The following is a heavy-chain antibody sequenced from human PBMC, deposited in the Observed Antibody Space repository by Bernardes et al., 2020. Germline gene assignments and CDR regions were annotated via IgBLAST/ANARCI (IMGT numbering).Heavy chain of an antibody. V-gene: IGHV3-23*01. J-gene: IGHJ4*02. D-gene: IGHD4-17*01. CDR2: ITKSGDGT. Sequence: GGSLRLSCAASGFTFDFYAMTWARQAPGKGLEWVSTITKSGDGTYYADSVKGRFTISRDNSKNTLYLQMNSLRAEDTALYYCAKDYGRGYFDYWGQGTLVTVSS. CDR1: GFTFDFYA. CDR3: AKDYGRGYFDY.